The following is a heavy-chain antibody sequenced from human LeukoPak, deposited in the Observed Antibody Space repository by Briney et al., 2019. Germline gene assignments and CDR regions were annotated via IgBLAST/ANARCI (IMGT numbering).Heavy chain of an antibody. CDR1: GGTFSSYA. Sequence: SVKVSCKASGGTFSSYAISWVRQAPGQGLEWMGGIIPIFGTANYAQKCQGRVTITTDESTSTAYMELSSLRSEDTAVYYCARAAFRHYDSSGLLFDYWGQGTLVTVSS. V-gene: IGHV1-69*05. D-gene: IGHD3-22*01. CDR2: IIPIFGTA. CDR3: ARAAFRHYDSSGLLFDY. J-gene: IGHJ4*02.